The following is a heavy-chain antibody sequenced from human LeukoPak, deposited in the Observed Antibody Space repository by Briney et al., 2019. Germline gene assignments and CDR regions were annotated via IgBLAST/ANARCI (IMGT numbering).Heavy chain of an antibody. CDR2: INHSGST. D-gene: IGHD2-21*01. V-gene: IGHV4-34*01. CDR1: GGSFSGYY. Sequence: SETLSLTCAVYGGSFSGYYWSWIRQPPGKGLEWIGEINHSGSTNYNPSLKSRVTISVDTSKNQFSLKLSSVTAADTAVYFCARESYDSSYYYYMDVWGKGTTVTISS. CDR3: ARESYDSSYYYYMDV. J-gene: IGHJ6*03.